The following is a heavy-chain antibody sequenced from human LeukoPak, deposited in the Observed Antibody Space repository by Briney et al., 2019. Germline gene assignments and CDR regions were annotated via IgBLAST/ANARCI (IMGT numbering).Heavy chain of an antibody. V-gene: IGHV3-9*01. CDR3: AKDFSYSSSWFHFDY. CDR1: GFTFDDYA. D-gene: IGHD6-13*01. CDR2: ISWNSGCI. Sequence: PGGSLRLSCAASGFTFDDYAMHWVRQAPGKGLEWVSGISWNSGCIGYADSVKGRFTISRDNAKNSLYLQMNSLRAEDTALYYCAKDFSYSSSWFHFDYWGQGTLVTVSS. J-gene: IGHJ4*02.